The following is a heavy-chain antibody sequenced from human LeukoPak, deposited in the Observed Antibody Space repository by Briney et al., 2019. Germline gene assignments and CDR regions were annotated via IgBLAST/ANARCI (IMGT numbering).Heavy chain of an antibody. Sequence: ASVKVSCKASGYTFTGYYMHWVRQAPGQGLEWMGWINPNSGGTNYAQKFQGRVTMTRDTSISTAYMELSRLRSDDTAVYYCARDLYYYDSSGYYYPADCWGQGTLVTVSS. CDR2: INPNSGGT. J-gene: IGHJ4*02. CDR3: ARDLYYYDSSGYYYPADC. V-gene: IGHV1-2*02. D-gene: IGHD3-22*01. CDR1: GYTFTGYY.